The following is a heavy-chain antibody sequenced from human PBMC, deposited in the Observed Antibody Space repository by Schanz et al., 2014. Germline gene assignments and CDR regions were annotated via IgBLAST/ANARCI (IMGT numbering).Heavy chain of an antibody. CDR3: ASDGSGRYTGFDY. V-gene: IGHV1-2*05. CDR2: IGPDSGRT. Sequence: QVQLVQSGTEVKKPGASVKVSCKASGYTFIDYYMHWVRQAPGQGLEWMGRIGPDSGRTTYAQKFQGRVTVTRDTSISTAYMERWRIGSEDTDMYYCASDGSGRYTGFDYWGQGTLVTVSS. D-gene: IGHD1-26*01. J-gene: IGHJ4*02. CDR1: GYTFIDYY.